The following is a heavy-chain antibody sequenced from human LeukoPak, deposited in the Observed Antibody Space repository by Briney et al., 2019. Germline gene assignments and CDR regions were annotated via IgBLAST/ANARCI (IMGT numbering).Heavy chain of an antibody. CDR2: TYNSGSI. V-gene: IGHV4-59*01. D-gene: IGHD5-24*01. J-gene: IGHJ4*02. CDR1: GVSISSYH. CDR3: ARKDGDG. Sequence: PSETLSLTCTVSGVSISSYHWTWIRQPPGEGLEWIGHTYNSGSINYNPSLRGRVTISLDTSKNQVSLKLSSVTAADTATYYCARKDGDGWGQGTLVTVSS.